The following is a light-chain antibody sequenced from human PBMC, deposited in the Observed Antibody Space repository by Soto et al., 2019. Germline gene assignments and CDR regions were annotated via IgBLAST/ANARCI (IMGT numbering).Light chain of an antibody. Sequence: DIQMTQSPSSLSTSVGDRVTITCRASQTINTYLNWYQQKPGRAPKLLIYAASTLQRGVPSMFSGSGSGTDFTLTISSLQPEDFAIYYCQQSYSAPWTFGQGTKVDVK. CDR1: QTINTY. J-gene: IGKJ1*01. CDR3: QQSYSAPWT. V-gene: IGKV1-39*01. CDR2: AAS.